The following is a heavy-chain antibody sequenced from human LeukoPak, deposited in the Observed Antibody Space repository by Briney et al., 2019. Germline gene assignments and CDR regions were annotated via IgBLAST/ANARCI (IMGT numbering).Heavy chain of an antibody. CDR1: AFSFSNYN. CDR3: ARDQYSYGYRGAFDI. V-gene: IGHV3-21*01. CDR2: ITSSGSYI. J-gene: IGHJ3*02. D-gene: IGHD5-18*01. Sequence: KAGGSLRLSCAASAFSFSNYNMNWVRQAPGKGLEWVSSITSSGSYIYYADSVKGRFTISRDNAKNSLYLQLNSLRAEDTAVYYCARDQYSYGYRGAFDIWGQGTMVTVSS.